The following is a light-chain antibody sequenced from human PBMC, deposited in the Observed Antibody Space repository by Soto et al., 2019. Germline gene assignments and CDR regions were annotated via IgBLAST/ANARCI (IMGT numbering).Light chain of an antibody. J-gene: IGKJ1*01. CDR3: QQYGSSPRT. Sequence: EIVLTHSPGTLSLSPGERSILSCRASQSVSSSYLAWYRQKPGQAPSLLIYGASSRATGIPDRFSGSGSGTDFTLTISRLEPEDFAVYYCQQYGSSPRTFGQGTKVDIK. CDR2: GAS. V-gene: IGKV3-20*01. CDR1: QSVSSSY.